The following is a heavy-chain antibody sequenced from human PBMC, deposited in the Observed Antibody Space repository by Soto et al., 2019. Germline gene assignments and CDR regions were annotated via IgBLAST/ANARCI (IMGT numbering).Heavy chain of an antibody. Sequence: QVQLVQSGAEVKKPGSSVKVSCKASGGTFSSYTISWVRQAPGQGLEWMGRIIPILGIANYAQKFQGRVTITADKSTSTAYMERSSLRSEDTAVYYCARVEQQLAPYWGQGTLVTVSS. CDR2: IIPILGIA. D-gene: IGHD6-13*01. CDR1: GGTFSSYT. CDR3: ARVEQQLAPY. J-gene: IGHJ4*02. V-gene: IGHV1-69*02.